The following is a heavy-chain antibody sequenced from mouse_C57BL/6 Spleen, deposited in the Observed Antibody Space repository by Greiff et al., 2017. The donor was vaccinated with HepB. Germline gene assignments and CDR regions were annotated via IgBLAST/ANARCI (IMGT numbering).Heavy chain of an antibody. CDR2: ISYSGST. V-gene: IGHV3-8*01. D-gene: IGHD3-2*02. J-gene: IGHJ4*01. CDR3: ARLGSSGPLYYYAMDY. CDR1: GYSITSDY. Sequence: EVKLVESGPGLAKPSQTLSLTCSVTGYSITSDYWNWIRKFPGNKLEYMGYISYSGSTYYNPSLKSRISITRDTSKNQYYLQLNSVTTEDTATYYCARLGSSGPLYYYAMDYWGQGTSVTVSS.